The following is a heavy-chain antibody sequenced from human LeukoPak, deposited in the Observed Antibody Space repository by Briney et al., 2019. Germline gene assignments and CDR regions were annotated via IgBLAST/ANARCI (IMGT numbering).Heavy chain of an antibody. Sequence: VSSVKVSCKASGGTFSSYAISWVRQAPGQGLEWMGRIIPILGIANYAQKFQGRVTITADKSTSTAYMELSRLRSEDTAVYYCARDVGGYSSGCGAPFDYWGQETLVTVSS. V-gene: IGHV1-69*04. CDR3: ARDVGGYSSGCGAPFDY. CDR1: GGTFSSYA. CDR2: IIPILGIA. D-gene: IGHD5-18*01. J-gene: IGHJ4*02.